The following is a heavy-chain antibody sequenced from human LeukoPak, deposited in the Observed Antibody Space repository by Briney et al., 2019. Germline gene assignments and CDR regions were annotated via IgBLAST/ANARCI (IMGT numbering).Heavy chain of an antibody. Sequence: PETRSLTCSVSAASLSSIKYYWGWIRHPPGKGLEGIGSISYSGSTHYNTCLKRRVAISGDTSKHQFSPTLTSVTAADTAVYYCARLEWGYCSGNNCYRPGAPDYWGRGTLVTVSS. V-gene: IGHV4-39*01. J-gene: IGHJ4*02. CDR1: AASLSSIKYY. CDR2: ISYSGST. D-gene: IGHD2-15*01. CDR3: ARLEWGYCSGNNCYRPGAPDY.